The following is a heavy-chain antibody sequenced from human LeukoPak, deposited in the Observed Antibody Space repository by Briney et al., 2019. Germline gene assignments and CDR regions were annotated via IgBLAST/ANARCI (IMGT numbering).Heavy chain of an antibody. CDR2: ISYSGST. CDR1: GGSISSGGYY. Sequence: SQTLSLTCTVSGGSISSGGYYWSWIRQPPGKGPECIGYISYSGSTNYNPSLKSRVTISLDTSKNHFSLKLTSVTAADTAVFYCARSQGAYFDYWGQGILVTVSS. J-gene: IGHJ4*02. V-gene: IGHV4-61*03. CDR3: ARSQGAYFDY.